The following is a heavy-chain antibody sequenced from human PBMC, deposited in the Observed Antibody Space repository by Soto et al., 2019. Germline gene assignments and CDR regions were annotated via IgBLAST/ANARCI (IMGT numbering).Heavy chain of an antibody. CDR1: GFTFDDYA. CDR2: ISGDGGST. J-gene: IGHJ4*02. V-gene: IGHV3-43*02. Sequence: GGSLRLSCAASGFTFDDYAMHWVRQAPGKGLEWVSLISGDGGSTYYADSVKGRFTISRDNSKNSLYLQMNSLRTEDTALYYCAKDHPPIAVAPTFDYWGQGTLVTVSS. D-gene: IGHD6-19*01. CDR3: AKDHPPIAVAPTFDY.